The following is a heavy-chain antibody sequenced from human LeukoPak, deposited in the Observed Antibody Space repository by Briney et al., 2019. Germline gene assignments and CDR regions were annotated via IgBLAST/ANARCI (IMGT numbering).Heavy chain of an antibody. CDR2: IYTGGST. J-gene: IGHJ5*02. V-gene: IGHV3-53*01. CDR3: VGGGVYGDGGS. D-gene: IGHD4-17*01. Sequence: PGGSLRLSCAASGFTVSSNYMSWVRQAPGKGLEWVSIIYTGGSTEYADSVKGRFAISRDNSKNTLFLQMNSLRAEDTAVYYCVGGGVYGDGGSWGQGTLVTVSS. CDR1: GFTVSSNY.